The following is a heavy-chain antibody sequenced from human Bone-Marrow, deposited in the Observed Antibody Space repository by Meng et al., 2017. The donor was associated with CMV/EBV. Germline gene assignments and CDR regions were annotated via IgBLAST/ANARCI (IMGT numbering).Heavy chain of an antibody. J-gene: IGHJ4*02. CDR3: AKDIQSGFFDY. D-gene: IGHD3-22*01. Sequence: GGSLRLSCAASGFTFSSYEMNWVRQAPGKGLEWVSYISSSGSTIYYADSVKGRFTISRDNAKNSLYLQMTSLRTEDTAVYYCAKDIQSGFFDYWGQGTLVTVSS. V-gene: IGHV3-48*03. CDR1: GFTFSSYE. CDR2: ISSSGSTI.